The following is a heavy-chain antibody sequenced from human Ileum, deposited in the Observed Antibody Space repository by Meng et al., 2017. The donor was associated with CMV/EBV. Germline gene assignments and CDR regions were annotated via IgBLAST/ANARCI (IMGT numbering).Heavy chain of an antibody. Sequence: QLQLHQSGPGLWKPSETLSLPCTVSGGSISSYYWSWIRQPAGKGLEWIGRISTSGSTNYNPSLKSRVTMSVDASKNQFSLKLTSVTAADTAVYFCARTYSSSSGITFDYWGQGTLVTVSS. V-gene: IGHV4-4*07. J-gene: IGHJ4*02. CDR1: GGSISSYY. CDR3: ARTYSSSSGITFDY. D-gene: IGHD6-6*01. CDR2: ISTSGST.